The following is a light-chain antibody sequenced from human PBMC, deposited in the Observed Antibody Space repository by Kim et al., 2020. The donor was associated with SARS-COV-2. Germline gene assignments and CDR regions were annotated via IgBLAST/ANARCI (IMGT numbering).Light chain of an antibody. CDR2: GTS. V-gene: IGKV3-20*01. CDR1: QAGRDIY. J-gene: IGKJ1*01. Sequence: PPGERATPSCRARQAGRDIYLDWYKQKPGQAPRLLIYGTSSRATGIPDRFSGSGSGTDFTIASTRLEDEDFAGYYCQKYQISPWTFGQGTKVDIK. CDR3: QKYQISPWT.